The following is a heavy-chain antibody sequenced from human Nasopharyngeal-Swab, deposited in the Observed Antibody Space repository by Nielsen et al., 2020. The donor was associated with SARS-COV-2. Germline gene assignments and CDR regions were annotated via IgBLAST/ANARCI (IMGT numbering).Heavy chain of an antibody. Sequence: ASVKVSCKASGGTFSSYAISWVRQAPGQGLEWMGWISTYSADTISAQKLQGRLTMTTDTSTSTAYMELRSLRSDDTAVYYCARPRREYSSGWYGLDVWGQGTTVTVSS. V-gene: IGHV1-18*01. J-gene: IGHJ6*02. D-gene: IGHD6-19*01. CDR2: ISTYSADT. CDR3: ARPRREYSSGWYGLDV. CDR1: GGTFSSYA.